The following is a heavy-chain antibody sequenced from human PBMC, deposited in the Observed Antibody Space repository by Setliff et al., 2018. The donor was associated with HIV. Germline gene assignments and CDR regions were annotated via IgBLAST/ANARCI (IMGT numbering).Heavy chain of an antibody. Sequence: ASVKVSCKASGYTFTGYYMHWVRQAPGQGLEWMGIINPRGDKTTYAQRFQGRVTVTRDTSTSTVFMELSSLASDDTAIYYCARDGEGEAAAGDYFDHWGQGTLVTVSS. V-gene: IGHV1-46*01. CDR3: ARDGEGEAAAGDYFDH. CDR2: INPRGDKT. D-gene: IGHD6-13*01. CDR1: GYTFTGYY. J-gene: IGHJ4*02.